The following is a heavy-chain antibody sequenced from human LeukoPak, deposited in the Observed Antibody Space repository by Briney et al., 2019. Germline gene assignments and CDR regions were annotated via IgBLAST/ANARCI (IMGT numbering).Heavy chain of an antibody. V-gene: IGHV3-74*01. J-gene: IGHJ4*02. D-gene: IGHD6-19*01. Sequence: HPGGSLRLSCAASGFTFSSYWMHWVRQAPGKGLVWVSRINSDGSTASCADSVKGRFIISRDNAKNTLYLQMNSLRAEDTAVYYCVRAVAGAFDYWAREPWSPSPQ. CDR1: GFTFSSYW. CDR3: VRAVAGAFDY. CDR2: INSDGSTA.